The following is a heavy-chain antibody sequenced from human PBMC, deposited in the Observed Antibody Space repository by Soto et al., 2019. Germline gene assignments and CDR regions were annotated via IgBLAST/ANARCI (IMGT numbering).Heavy chain of an antibody. J-gene: IGHJ6*02. Sequence: SDTLSLTCTVSGGSIRTYYWSWIRRPPGKGLEWIGYIYNSGSTHSNPSLQSRVTISVDTSKNQFSLKLSSVTAADTAIYYCARARITMVREVIKYNMDVWGQGTTVTVSS. CDR3: ARARITMVREVIKYNMDV. D-gene: IGHD3-10*01. V-gene: IGHV4-59*01. CDR1: GGSIRTYY. CDR2: IYNSGST.